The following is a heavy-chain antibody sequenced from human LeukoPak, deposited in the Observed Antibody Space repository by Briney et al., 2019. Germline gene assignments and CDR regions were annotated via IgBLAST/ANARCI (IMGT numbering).Heavy chain of an antibody. CDR1: GYSFTSYW. D-gene: IGHD3-16*02. Sequence: GESLKISCKGSGYSFTSYWIGWVRQMPGKGLQRMGIIYPGDSDTRYSPSFQGQVTISADKSISTAYLQWSSLKASDTAMYYCARHKIVEEVTHYYYYYYMDVWGKGTTVTVSS. CDR2: IYPGDSDT. CDR3: ARHKIVEEVTHYYYYYYMDV. V-gene: IGHV5-51*01. J-gene: IGHJ6*03.